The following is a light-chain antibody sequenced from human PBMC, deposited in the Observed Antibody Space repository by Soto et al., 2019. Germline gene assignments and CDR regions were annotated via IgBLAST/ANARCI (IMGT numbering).Light chain of an antibody. CDR1: SSCENN. CDR3: QQYNNWPPLT. V-gene: IGKV3-15*01. J-gene: IGKJ4*01. Sequence: QGPVTPFVCSGEKETLSCRASSSCENNLAWYQPKPWQAPRLLIYGASTRATGIPARFSGNGSGTEFTLTISSLQSEDFAVYYCQQYNNWPPLTFGGGTK. CDR2: GAS.